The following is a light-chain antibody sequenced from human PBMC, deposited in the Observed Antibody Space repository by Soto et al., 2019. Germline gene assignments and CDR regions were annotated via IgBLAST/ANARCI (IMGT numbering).Light chain of an antibody. J-gene: IGLJ1*01. Sequence: QPALTQPPSASGSPGQSVAISCTGTSSDVGGYNYVSWYQQHPGKAPKLMIYEVNKRPSGVPDRFSGSKSGNTASLTVSGLQAEDEADYYCSSYAGSSNVFGTG. CDR3: SSYAGSSNV. CDR2: EVN. CDR1: SSDVGGYNY. V-gene: IGLV2-8*01.